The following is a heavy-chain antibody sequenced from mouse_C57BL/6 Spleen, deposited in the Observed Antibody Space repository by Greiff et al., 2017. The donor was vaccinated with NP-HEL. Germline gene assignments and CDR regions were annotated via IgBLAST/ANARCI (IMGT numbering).Heavy chain of an antibody. Sequence: VQLQQSGPELVKPGASVKLSCKASGYTFTSYDINWVKQRPGQGLEWIGWIYPRDGSTKYNEKFKGKATLTVDTSSSTAYMELHSLTSEDSAVYFCEGYGSSYVKAYWGQRTLVTVSA. CDR2: IYPRDGST. D-gene: IGHD1-1*01. V-gene: IGHV1-85*01. CDR3: EGYGSSYVKAY. J-gene: IGHJ3*01. CDR1: GYTFTSYD.